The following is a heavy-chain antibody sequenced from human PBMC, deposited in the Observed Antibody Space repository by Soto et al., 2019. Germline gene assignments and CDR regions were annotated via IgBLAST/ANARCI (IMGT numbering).Heavy chain of an antibody. D-gene: IGHD2-2*02. CDR3: AREGYCSSTSCYRDYYYGMDV. V-gene: IGHV6-1*01. J-gene: IGHJ6*02. Sequence: TLSLTCAISGDSVSSNSAAWNWIRQSPSKGLEWLGRTYYRSKWYNDYAVSVKSRITINPDTSKNQFSLQLNSVTPEDTAVYYCAREGYCSSTSCYRDYYYGMDVWGQGTTVTVS. CDR1: GDSVSSNSAA. CDR2: TYYRSKWYN.